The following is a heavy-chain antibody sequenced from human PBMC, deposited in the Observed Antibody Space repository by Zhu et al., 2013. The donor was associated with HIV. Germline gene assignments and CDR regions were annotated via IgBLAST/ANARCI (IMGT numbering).Heavy chain of an antibody. V-gene: IGHV1-46*01. CDR1: GYTFTAFY. CDR3: ARGGSYVFST. J-gene: IGHJ5*02. D-gene: IGHD3-16*01. CDR2: INPSGGNT. Sequence: QVQLLQSGPQVTKPGASIRLSCKTSGYTFTAFYLHWVRQAPGQGLEWMGMINPSGGNTNYPQKFQGRLTMTRDPSTSTVFVDLSSLTSEDTAVYYCARGGSYVFSTWGQGTLVTVSS.